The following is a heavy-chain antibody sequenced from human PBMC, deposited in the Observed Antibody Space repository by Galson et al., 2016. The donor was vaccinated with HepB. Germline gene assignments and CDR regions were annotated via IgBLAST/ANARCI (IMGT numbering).Heavy chain of an antibody. CDR3: ARLSATYYVDN. J-gene: IGHJ4*02. CDR2: IHHSGSS. V-gene: IGHV4-4*02. Sequence: SETLSLTCAVSGDSVISNNWWSWVRQPPGKGLEWIGEIHHSGSSTYNPSLKSRLTMSVDKSKNQFSLRLTSVTVADAAVYYCARLSATYYVDNWGQGTLVTVSS. CDR1: GDSVISNNW.